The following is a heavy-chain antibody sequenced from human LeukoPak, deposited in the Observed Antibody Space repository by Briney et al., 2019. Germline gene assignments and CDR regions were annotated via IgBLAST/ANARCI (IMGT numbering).Heavy chain of an antibody. CDR2: INPNSGGT. J-gene: IGHJ5*02. CDR3: ARAAIAAAQNWFDP. CDR1: GYTFTGYY. D-gene: IGHD6-13*01. V-gene: IGHV1-2*02. Sequence: GASVKVSCKASGYTFTGYYMHWVRQAPGQGLEWMGWINPNSGGTNYAQKFQGRVTMTRDTSISTAYMERSRLRSDDTAVYYCARAAIAAAQNWFDPWGQGTLVTVSS.